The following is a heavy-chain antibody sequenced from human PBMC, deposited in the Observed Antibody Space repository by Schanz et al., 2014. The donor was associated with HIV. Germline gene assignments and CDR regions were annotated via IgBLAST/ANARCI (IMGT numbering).Heavy chain of an antibody. V-gene: IGHV1-2*02. J-gene: IGHJ6*02. CDR1: EKTFSDID. CDR3: ARDTNFVLDV. Sequence: QVRLVQSGAEVKKPGASVTVSCKTSEKTFSDIDINWVRQGTGQGLEWMAWINPNSGATDSAQKFQGRVTMTRDTSISTAFMELSSLRSDDTAVYYCARDTNFVLDVWGQGTTVTVSS. D-gene: IGHD2-8*01. CDR2: INPNSGAT.